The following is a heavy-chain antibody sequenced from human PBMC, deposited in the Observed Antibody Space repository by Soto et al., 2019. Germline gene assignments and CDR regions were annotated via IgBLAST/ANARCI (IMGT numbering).Heavy chain of an antibody. CDR1: GGSISSYY. Sequence: KTSETLSLTCTVSGGSISSYYWSWIRQPPGKGLEWIGYIYYSGSTNYNPSLKSRVTISVDTSKNQFSLKLSSVTAADTAVYYCARVLGGYCSSTSCYTSWFDPWGQGTLVTVSS. J-gene: IGHJ5*02. CDR3: ARVLGGYCSSTSCYTSWFDP. CDR2: IYYSGST. D-gene: IGHD2-2*02. V-gene: IGHV4-59*01.